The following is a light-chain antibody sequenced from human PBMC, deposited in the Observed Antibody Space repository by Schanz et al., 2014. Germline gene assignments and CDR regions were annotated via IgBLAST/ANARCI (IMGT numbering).Light chain of an antibody. CDR1: RTNLGALND. J-gene: IGLJ2*01. CDR3: ATWDDSLSALV. V-gene: IGLV1-40*01. Sequence: QSVLTQPPSVSGAPGQTVTISCTGSRTNLGALNDVHWYQHLPGTAPKLLIYGNSNRPSGVPDRFSGSKSGTSASLAISGLQSDDEANYYCATWDDSLSALVFGGGTKLTVL. CDR2: GNS.